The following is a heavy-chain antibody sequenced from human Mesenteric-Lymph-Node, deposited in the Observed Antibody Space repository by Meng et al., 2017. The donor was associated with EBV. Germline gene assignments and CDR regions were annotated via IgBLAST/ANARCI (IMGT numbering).Heavy chain of an antibody. J-gene: IGHJ4*02. V-gene: IGHV1-46*01. CDR2: INPSASFT. CDR3: VRALNAYSFDY. CDR1: GYTFTSYY. Sequence: QVESVQAGGEGKQPRASVNVACKAYGYTFTSYYIHWVRQAPGQGLELMGVINPSASFTTYPQKFQGRVTMTRDTSTSTVYMEVSSLRSEDTAVYYCVRALNAYSFDYWGQGTLVTVSS. D-gene: IGHD2-2*01.